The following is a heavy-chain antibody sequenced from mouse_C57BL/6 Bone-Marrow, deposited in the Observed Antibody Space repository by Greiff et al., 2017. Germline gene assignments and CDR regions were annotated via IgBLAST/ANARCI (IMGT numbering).Heavy chain of an antibody. CDR3: ARGAVPYFDV. CDR2: INYDGSST. J-gene: IGHJ1*03. D-gene: IGHD1-1*01. Sequence: EVQLVESEGGLVQPGSSMKLSCTASGFTFSDYYMAWVRQVPEKGLEWVANINYDGSSTYYLDSLKSRFIISRDNAKNILYLQMSSLKSEDTATXYCARGAVPYFDVWGTGATVTVSS. V-gene: IGHV5-16*01. CDR1: GFTFSDYY.